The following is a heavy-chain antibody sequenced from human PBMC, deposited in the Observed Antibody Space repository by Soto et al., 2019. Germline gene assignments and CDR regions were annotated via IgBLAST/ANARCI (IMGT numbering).Heavy chain of an antibody. J-gene: IGHJ5*02. CDR3: ARCGSGYDSSSLDWFDP. D-gene: IGHD5-12*01. Sequence: ASVKVSCKASGYIFTTYAMHWVRQAPGQRLEWMGWINAGNGNTKYSQKFQGRVTITRDTSANTAYMELSSLRSEDTAVYYCARCGSGYDSSSLDWFDPWGQGTLVTVSS. V-gene: IGHV1-3*01. CDR1: GYIFTTYA. CDR2: INAGNGNT.